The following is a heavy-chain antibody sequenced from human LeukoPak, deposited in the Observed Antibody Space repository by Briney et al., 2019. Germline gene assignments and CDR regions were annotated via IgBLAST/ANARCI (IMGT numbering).Heavy chain of an antibody. CDR3: ASDGNSGYYDAFDI. Sequence: GGSLRLSCVASGFTFSHYGMHWVRQAPGKGLEWVAFIRYDGSNKYYADSVKGRFTISRDNSKNTLYLQMNSLRAEDAAVYYCASDGNSGYYDAFDIWGQGTMVSVSS. D-gene: IGHD3-22*01. V-gene: IGHV3-30*02. CDR2: IRYDGSNK. J-gene: IGHJ3*02. CDR1: GFTFSHYG.